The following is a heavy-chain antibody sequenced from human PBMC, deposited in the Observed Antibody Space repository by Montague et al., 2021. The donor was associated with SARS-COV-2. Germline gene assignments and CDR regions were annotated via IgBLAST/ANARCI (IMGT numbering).Heavy chain of an antibody. V-gene: IGHV4-39*07. J-gene: IGHJ1*01. CDR1: GGSISVSSYY. D-gene: IGHD1-1*01. Sequence: SETLSLTCTVSGGSISVSSYYWVWIRQPPGKGLEWIGSIYYGGTADYNPSLKSRVTISVDTSNNQFSLKLTSLTAADTAVYSCASSPLRTSGANWYDKYFQHWGQGTRATVSS. CDR2: IYYGGTA. CDR3: ASSPLRTSGANWYDKYFQH.